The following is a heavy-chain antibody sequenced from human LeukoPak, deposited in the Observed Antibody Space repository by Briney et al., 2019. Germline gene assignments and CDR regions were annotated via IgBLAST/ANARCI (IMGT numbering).Heavy chain of an antibody. V-gene: IGHV3-23*01. D-gene: IGHD5-18*01. J-gene: IGHJ4*02. CDR3: ARNDKGNSYSYSIDY. CDR2: NSGGGSGT. Sequence: GGSLRLFCAPSGFTFSSYAMSWVRQAPGKGLEWVAVNSGGGSGTYYAESVRGRFTISRDNSKNTLYLQMNSLRTEDTAVYYCARNDKGNSYSYSIDYWGQGTLVTVSS. CDR1: GFTFSSYA.